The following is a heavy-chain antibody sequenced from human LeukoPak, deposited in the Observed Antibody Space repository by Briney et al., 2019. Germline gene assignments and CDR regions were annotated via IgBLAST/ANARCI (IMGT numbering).Heavy chain of an antibody. CDR3: ARVPYYYDSSGYPGYFDY. J-gene: IGHJ4*02. D-gene: IGHD3-22*01. Sequence: SETLSLTCAVSGGSISSNNWWIWVRQSPEKGLEWIGEIYHDGSTNYNPSLKSRVTMSMDKSKNQLSLKLNFVTAADTAVYYCARVPYYYDSSGYPGYFDYWGQGTLVTVSS. CDR2: IYHDGST. CDR1: GGSISSNNW. V-gene: IGHV4-4*02.